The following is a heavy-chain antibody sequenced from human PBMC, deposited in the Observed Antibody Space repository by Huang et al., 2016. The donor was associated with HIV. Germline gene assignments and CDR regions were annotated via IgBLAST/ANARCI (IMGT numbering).Heavy chain of an antibody. J-gene: IGHJ4*02. CDR3: AKESRWYSDLDN. CDR1: GFTLTNFG. D-gene: IGHD2-15*01. CDR2: ISYDGSNG. Sequence: QVQLVESGGGVVQPGRSLRLSCVASGFTLTNFGMHWVRQAPGKGLEWVAVISYDGSNGRYSESVKGRFTISRDNPMDTLYLQMNSLRPDDTAVYYCAKESRWYSDLDNWGQGTLVTVSS. V-gene: IGHV3-30*18.